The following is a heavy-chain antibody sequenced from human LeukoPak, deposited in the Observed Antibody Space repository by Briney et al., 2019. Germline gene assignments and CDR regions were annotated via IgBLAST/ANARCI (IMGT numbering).Heavy chain of an antibody. CDR1: GGSFSGYY. J-gene: IGHJ4*02. CDR2: INHSGST. V-gene: IGHV4-34*01. D-gene: IGHD3-22*01. CDR3: ASDYYDSSGYYPLDY. Sequence: KSSETLSLTCAVYGGSFSGYYWSWIRQPPGKGLEWIGEINHSGSTNYNPSLKSRVTISVDTSKNQFSLKLSSVTAADTAVYYCASDYYDSSGYYPLDYWGQGTLVTVSS.